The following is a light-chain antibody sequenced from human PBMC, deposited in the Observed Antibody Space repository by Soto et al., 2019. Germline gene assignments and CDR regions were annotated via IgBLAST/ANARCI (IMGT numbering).Light chain of an antibody. J-gene: IGKJ4*01. CDR3: QQLRMYPST. V-gene: IGKV1-5*01. Sequence: DIQMTQSPSSLSASVGDRVTITFRASQSIGSWLAWYQQKPGKAPNLLIYAASSLQSGVPSRFSGSGSGTEFTLTISSLQPDDFATYYCQQLRMYPSTFGGGTKVDIK. CDR1: QSIGSW. CDR2: AAS.